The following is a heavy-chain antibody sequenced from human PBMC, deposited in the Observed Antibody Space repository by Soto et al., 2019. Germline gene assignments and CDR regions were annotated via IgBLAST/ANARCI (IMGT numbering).Heavy chain of an antibody. CDR1: GFTFSSYW. Sequence: GGSLRLSCAASGFTFSSYWMSWVRQAPGKGLEWVANIKQDGSEKYYVDSVKGRFTISRDNAKNSLYLQMNSLRAEDTAVYYCAREMTGSGSPDYWFDPWGQGTRVTVSS. J-gene: IGHJ5*02. CDR2: IKQDGSEK. D-gene: IGHD1-26*01. CDR3: AREMTGSGSPDYWFDP. V-gene: IGHV3-7*03.